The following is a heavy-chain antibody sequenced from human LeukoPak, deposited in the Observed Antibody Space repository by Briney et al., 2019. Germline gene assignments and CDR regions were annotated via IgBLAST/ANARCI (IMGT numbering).Heavy chain of an antibody. V-gene: IGHV1-3*01. Sequence: ASVKVSCKASGYTFTSYAMHWVRQAPGQRREGMGWINAGNGNTKYSQKFQGRVTITRDTSASTAYMELSSLRSEDTAVYYCARSDGSGWYGGFDYWGQGTLVTVSS. CDR2: INAGNGNT. CDR3: ARSDGSGWYGGFDY. D-gene: IGHD6-19*01. CDR1: GYTFTSYA. J-gene: IGHJ4*02.